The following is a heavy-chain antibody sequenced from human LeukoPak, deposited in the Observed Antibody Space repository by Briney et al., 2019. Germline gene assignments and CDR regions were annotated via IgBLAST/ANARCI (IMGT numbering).Heavy chain of an antibody. CDR2: IGSSSSYI. Sequence: PGGSLRLSCAASGFTFSSYSMNWVRQAPGKGLEWVSSIGSSSSYIYYADSVKGRFTISGDNSKNTLYLQMNSLRADDTAVYYCAKSTRTGTWGDAFDIWGQGTMVTVSS. J-gene: IGHJ3*02. D-gene: IGHD7-27*01. CDR1: GFTFSSYS. CDR3: AKSTRTGTWGDAFDI. V-gene: IGHV3-21*04.